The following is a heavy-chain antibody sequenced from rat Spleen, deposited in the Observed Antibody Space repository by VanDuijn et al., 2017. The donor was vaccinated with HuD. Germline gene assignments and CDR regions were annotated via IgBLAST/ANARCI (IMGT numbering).Heavy chain of an antibody. V-gene: IGHV5-20*01. Sequence: EVQLVESGGGLVQPGRSLKLSCAASGFTFSNYYMAWVRQAPKKGLEWVASISFDGSSTYYRDSVKGRFTISRDNAKSTLYLQMDSLRSEDTATYYCTREGNSGYDYWGQGVMVTVSP. J-gene: IGHJ2*01. D-gene: IGHD4-3*01. CDR2: ISFDGSST. CDR1: GFTFSNYY. CDR3: TREGNSGYDY.